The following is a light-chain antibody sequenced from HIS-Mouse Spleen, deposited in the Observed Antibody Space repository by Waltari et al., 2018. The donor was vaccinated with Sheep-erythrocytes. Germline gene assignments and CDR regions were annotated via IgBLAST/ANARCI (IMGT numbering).Light chain of an antibody. Sequence: EIVMTQSPATMSVSPGERATLSCRASQSVSSNLAWYQRKPGQASRPLIYGASTRPTGIPARFSGSGSGTEFTLTISSLQSEDFAVYYCQQYNNWPLTFGGGTKVEIK. J-gene: IGKJ4*01. V-gene: IGKV3-15*01. CDR2: GAS. CDR1: QSVSSN. CDR3: QQYNNWPLT.